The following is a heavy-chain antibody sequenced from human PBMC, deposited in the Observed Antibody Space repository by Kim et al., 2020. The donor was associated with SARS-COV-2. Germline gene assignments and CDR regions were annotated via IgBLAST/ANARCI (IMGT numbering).Heavy chain of an antibody. V-gene: IGHV3-73*01. CDR3: TRLLSGWSAFDI. CDR2: IRSKANSYAT. D-gene: IGHD6-19*01. CDR1: GFTFSGSA. Sequence: GGSLRLSCAASGFTFSGSAMHWVRQASGKGLEWVGRIRSKANSYATAYAASVKGRFTISRDDSKNTAYLQMNSLKTEDTAVYYCTRLLSGWSAFDIWGQGTMVTVSS. J-gene: IGHJ3*02.